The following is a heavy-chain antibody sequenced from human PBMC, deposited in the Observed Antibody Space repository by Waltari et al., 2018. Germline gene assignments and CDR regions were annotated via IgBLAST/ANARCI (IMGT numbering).Heavy chain of an antibody. CDR3: ANEPLARYYGMDV. J-gene: IGHJ6*02. V-gene: IGHV3-23*01. Sequence: EVQLLESGGGLVQPGGSLRLSCAASGFTFTSYAMSWVRQAPGKGLEWVSAISGSGGRTYYADSVKGRFTISRDNSKNTLYLQMNSLRAEDTAVYYCANEPLARYYGMDVWGQGTTVTVSS. CDR1: GFTFTSYA. CDR2: ISGSGGRT.